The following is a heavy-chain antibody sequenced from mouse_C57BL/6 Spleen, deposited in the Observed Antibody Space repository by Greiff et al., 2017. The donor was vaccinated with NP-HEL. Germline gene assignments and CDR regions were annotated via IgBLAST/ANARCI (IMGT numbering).Heavy chain of an antibody. CDR1: GFNIKDDY. J-gene: IGHJ4*01. V-gene: IGHV14-4*01. CDR3: TTTVAAMDY. Sequence: EVKLQESGAELVRPGASVKLSCTASGFNIKDDYMHWVKQRPEQGLEWIGWIDPENGDTEYASKFQGKATITADTSSNTAYLQLSSLTSEDTAVYYCTTTVAAMDYWGQGTSVTVSS. D-gene: IGHD1-1*01. CDR2: IDPENGDT.